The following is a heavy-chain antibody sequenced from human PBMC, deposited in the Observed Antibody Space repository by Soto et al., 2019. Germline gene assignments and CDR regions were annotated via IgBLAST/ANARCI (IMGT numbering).Heavy chain of an antibody. CDR1: GYTFTSYA. CDR3: ARGLGGRREPHPNWFDP. V-gene: IGHV1-3*01. J-gene: IGHJ5*02. CDR2: INAGNGNT. D-gene: IGHD1-26*01. Sequence: ASVKVSCKASGYTFTSYAMHWVRQAPGQRLEWMGWINAGNGNTKYSQKFQGRVTITRDTSASTAYMELSSLRSEDTAVYYCARGLGGRREPHPNWFDPWGRGSLVTVSS.